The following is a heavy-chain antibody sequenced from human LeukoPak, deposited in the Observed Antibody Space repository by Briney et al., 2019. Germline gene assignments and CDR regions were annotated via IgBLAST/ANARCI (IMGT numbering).Heavy chain of an antibody. V-gene: IGHV3-7*01. D-gene: IGHD2-2*02. CDR3: ARALGYCSSTSCYIDY. CDR2: IKQDGSEK. Sequence: GGSLRLSCAASGFTFSSYWMSWVRQAPGKGLEWVANIKQDGSEKYYVDSVKGRFTISRDNAKNSLYLQMNSLRAEDTAVYYCARALGYCSSTSCYIDYWGQGTLVTVSS. CDR1: GFTFSSYW. J-gene: IGHJ4*02.